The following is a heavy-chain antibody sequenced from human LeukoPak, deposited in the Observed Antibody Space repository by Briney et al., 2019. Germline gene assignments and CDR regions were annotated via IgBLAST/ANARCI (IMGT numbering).Heavy chain of an antibody. CDR3: ARDMAAAAGTVWFDP. V-gene: IGHV1-2*02. D-gene: IGHD6-13*01. CDR1: GYTFTGYY. J-gene: IGHJ5*02. Sequence: GASVKVSCKASGYTFTGYYMHWVRQAPGQGLEWMGWTNPNSGGTNYAQKFQGRVTMTRDTSISTAYMELSRLRSDDTAVYYCARDMAAAAGTVWFDPWGQGTLVTVSS. CDR2: TNPNSGGT.